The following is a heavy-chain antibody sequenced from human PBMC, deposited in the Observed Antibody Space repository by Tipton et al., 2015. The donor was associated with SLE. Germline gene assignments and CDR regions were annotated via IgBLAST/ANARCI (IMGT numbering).Heavy chain of an antibody. J-gene: IGHJ4*02. Sequence: TLSLTCPVSGGSINSYFWSWIRQPPGKGLEWIGYFSDSGTTNYNPSLKSRVTISLDTSKNQFSLKLNSVTAADTAVYYCARVSSLWYEDFWGQGTLVTVSS. D-gene: IGHD6-13*01. V-gene: IGHV4-59*01. CDR3: ARVSSLWYEDF. CDR1: GGSINSYF. CDR2: FSDSGTT.